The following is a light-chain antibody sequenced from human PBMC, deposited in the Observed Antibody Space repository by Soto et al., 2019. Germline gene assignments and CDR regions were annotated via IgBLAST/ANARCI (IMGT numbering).Light chain of an antibody. Sequence: DIQMTQSPSTLSGSVGDRVTSTCRASQTISSWLAWYQQKPGKAPKLLIYAASTLQSGVPSRFSGSGSGTDFTLTISRLQSEDFATYYCQQYYSYPRTFGQGTKVDIK. V-gene: IGKV1-5*01. CDR2: AAS. CDR3: QQYYSYPRT. CDR1: QTISSW. J-gene: IGKJ1*01.